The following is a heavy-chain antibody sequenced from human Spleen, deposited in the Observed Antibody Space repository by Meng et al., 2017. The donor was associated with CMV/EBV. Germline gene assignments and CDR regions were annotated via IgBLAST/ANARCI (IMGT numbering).Heavy chain of an antibody. J-gene: IGHJ6*02. Sequence: SCKASGYTFSIYTMHWVRQAPGKGLEWVAFISSDGGNEFYADSVKGRFTISRDNSKNTLYLQMNSLRAEDTAVYYCAKDLGFLKEIYSYAMDVWGQGTTVTVSS. CDR1: GYTFSIYT. CDR3: AKDLGFLKEIYSYAMDV. D-gene: IGHD3-3*01. V-gene: IGHV3-30-3*02. CDR2: ISSDGGNE.